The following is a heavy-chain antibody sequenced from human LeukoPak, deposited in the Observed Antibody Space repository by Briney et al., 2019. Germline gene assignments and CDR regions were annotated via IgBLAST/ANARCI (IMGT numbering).Heavy chain of an antibody. J-gene: IGHJ6*02. V-gene: IGHV3-74*01. CDR2: IDRDGSRI. Sequence: GGSLRLSCAVSGFTFSSYWMRWVRQAPGKGLVWVSRIDRDGSRINYADSVKGRFTISRDNGENTLFLQMNSLRAEDTAVYYCARDAVDTANAVWGQGTTVTVSS. CDR3: ARDAVDTANAV. D-gene: IGHD5-18*01. CDR1: GFTFSSYW.